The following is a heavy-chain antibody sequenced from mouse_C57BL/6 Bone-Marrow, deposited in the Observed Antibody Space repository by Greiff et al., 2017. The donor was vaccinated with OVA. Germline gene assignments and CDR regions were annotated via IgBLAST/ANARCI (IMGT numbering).Heavy chain of an antibody. J-gene: IGHJ3*01. CDR2: ISGGGGNT. D-gene: IGHD1-1*01. CDR3: ARPSLYYYGSSPFGAY. CDR1: GFTFSSYT. Sequence: EVKVEESGGGLVKPGGSLKLSCAASGFTFSSYTMSWVRQTPEKRLEWVATISGGGGNTYYPDSVKGRFTISRDNAKNTLYLQMSSLRSEDTALYYCARPSLYYYGSSPFGAYWGQGTLVTVSA. V-gene: IGHV5-9*01.